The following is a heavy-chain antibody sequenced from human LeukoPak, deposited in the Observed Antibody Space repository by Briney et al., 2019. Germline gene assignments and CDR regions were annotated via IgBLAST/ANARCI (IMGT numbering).Heavy chain of an antibody. D-gene: IGHD3-22*01. CDR2: IYSGGST. CDR1: GFTFSSNY. J-gene: IGHJ4*02. Sequence: PGGSLRLSCAASGFTFSSNYMSWVRQAPGKGLEWVSVIYSGGSTYYADSVKGRFTISRDNSKNTLYLQMNSLRAEDTAVYYCAKDLHTMIVVVFDYWGQGTLVTVSS. V-gene: IGHV3-53*01. CDR3: AKDLHTMIVVVFDY.